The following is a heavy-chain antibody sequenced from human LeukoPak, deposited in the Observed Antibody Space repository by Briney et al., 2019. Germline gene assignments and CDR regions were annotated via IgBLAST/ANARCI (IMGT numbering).Heavy chain of an antibody. V-gene: IGHV1-69*13. J-gene: IGHJ6*03. CDR2: IIPIFGTA. Sequence: ASVKVSCKASGGTFSSYAISWVRQAPGQGLEWMGGIIPIFGTANYAQKSQGRVTITADESTSTAYMELSSLRSEGTAVYYCARETESGVNYDFWSGPTASYYYYMDVWGKGTTVTVSS. D-gene: IGHD3-3*01. CDR3: ARETESGVNYDFWSGPTASYYYYMDV. CDR1: GGTFSSYA.